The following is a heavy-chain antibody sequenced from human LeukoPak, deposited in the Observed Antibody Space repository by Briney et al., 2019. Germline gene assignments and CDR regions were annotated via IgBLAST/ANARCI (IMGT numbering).Heavy chain of an antibody. J-gene: IGHJ4*02. CDR2: IRYDGSNK. V-gene: IGHV3-30*02. D-gene: IGHD6-19*01. Sequence: GGSLRLSCAASGFTFSSYGMHWVRQAPGKGLEWVAFIRYDGSNKYYADSVKGRFTISRDNSKNTLYLQMNSLRAEDTAVYYCAKESGYSSGWLDYWGQGTLVTVSS. CDR3: AKESGYSSGWLDY. CDR1: GFTFSSYG.